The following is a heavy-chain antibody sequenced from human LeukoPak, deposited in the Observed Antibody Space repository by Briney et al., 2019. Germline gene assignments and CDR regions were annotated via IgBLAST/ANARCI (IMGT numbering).Heavy chain of an antibody. CDR3: ARALGPYDFWSGYDNDY. D-gene: IGHD3-3*01. V-gene: IGHV3-21*01. CDR1: GFTFRIYA. J-gene: IGHJ4*02. CDR2: IRGSSSYI. Sequence: GGSLRLSCAASGFTFRIYAMSWVRQAPGKGLEWVSAIRGSSSYIYYADSVKGRFTISRDNAKNSLYLQMNNLRAEDTAVYYCARALGPYDFWSGYDNDYWGQGTVVTVSS.